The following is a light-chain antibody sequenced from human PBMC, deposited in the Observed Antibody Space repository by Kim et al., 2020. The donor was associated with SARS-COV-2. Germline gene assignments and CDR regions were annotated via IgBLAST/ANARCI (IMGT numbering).Light chain of an antibody. Sequence: SVAPGQTASITCSGDRLGDKYACWYQQKPGQSPVLVIYQDTKRPSGIPERFSGSNSGNTATLTISGTQAMDEADYYCQAWDSNTAVFGGGTQLTVL. CDR2: QDT. J-gene: IGLJ2*01. CDR3: QAWDSNTAV. CDR1: RLGDKY. V-gene: IGLV3-1*01.